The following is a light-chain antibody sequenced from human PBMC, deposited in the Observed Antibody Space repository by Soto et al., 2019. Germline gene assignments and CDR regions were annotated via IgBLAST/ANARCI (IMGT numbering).Light chain of an antibody. CDR3: QQYRSWPRT. J-gene: IGKJ1*01. CDR1: QTVTRNY. V-gene: IGKV3-20*01. CDR2: GAS. Sequence: EIVLTQSPGTLSLSPGERATLSCRASQTVTRNYLAWHQQKPGQTPRLLVYGASTRATDMPGTFSGRGSGTEFTLTITSLRPEDFGVYYCQQYRSWPRTFGQGTKVDIK.